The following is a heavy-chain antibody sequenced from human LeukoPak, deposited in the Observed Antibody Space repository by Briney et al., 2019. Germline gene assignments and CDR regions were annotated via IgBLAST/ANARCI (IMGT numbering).Heavy chain of an antibody. J-gene: IGHJ5*02. Sequence: SGGSLTLSCAPSGFSLSTHAMNWVRQAPGKGLEWVSSISSSSDYMSYAESVKGRFTISRDNDKNTLYLQMNSLRAEDTAVYYCARAPSSYYYGSGPNWFDPWGQGTLVTVSS. CDR1: GFSLSTHA. CDR2: ISSSSDYM. V-gene: IGHV3-21*01. CDR3: ARAPSSYYYGSGPNWFDP. D-gene: IGHD3-10*01.